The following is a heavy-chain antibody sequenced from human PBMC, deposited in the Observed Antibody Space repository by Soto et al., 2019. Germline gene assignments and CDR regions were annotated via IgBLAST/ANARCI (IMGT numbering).Heavy chain of an antibody. CDR3: ARVGCSSTSCYHYYYYGMDV. Sequence: SETLSLTCAVSGASISSTDWWSWVRQPPGKGLEWLGEIYHSGSTNYNPSLKSRVTISVDTSKNQFSLKLSSVTAADTAVYYCARVGCSSTSCYHYYYYGMDVWGQGTTVTVSS. J-gene: IGHJ6*02. CDR2: IYHSGST. V-gene: IGHV4-4*02. CDR1: GASISSTDW. D-gene: IGHD2-2*01.